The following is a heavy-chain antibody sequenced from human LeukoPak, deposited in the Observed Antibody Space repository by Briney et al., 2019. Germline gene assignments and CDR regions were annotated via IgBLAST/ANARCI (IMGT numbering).Heavy chain of an antibody. J-gene: IGHJ4*02. CDR3: ARRGHKRGVISISY. CDR2: MNPNSGNT. D-gene: IGHD3-22*01. CDR1: GYTFTSYD. Sequence: ASVKASCKASGYTFTSYDINWVRQATGQGLEWMGWMNPNSGNTGYAQKFQGRVTMTRNTSISTAYMELSSLRSEDTAVYYCARRGHKRGVISISYWGQGTLVTVSS. V-gene: IGHV1-8*01.